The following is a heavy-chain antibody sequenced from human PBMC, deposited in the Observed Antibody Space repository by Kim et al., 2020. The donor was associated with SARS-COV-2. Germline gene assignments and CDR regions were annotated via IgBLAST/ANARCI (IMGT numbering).Heavy chain of an antibody. CDR1: GYSFTRYA. Sequence: ASVKVSCKASGYSFTRYAIHWVRQAPGQRLEWMGWINAGNGNTKYSQKFQGRVTITRDTSASTAYMELSSLTLEDTGVYYCARDRQGDVPAASVHGMDVWGKGTTVTVSS. D-gene: IGHD2-2*01. J-gene: IGHJ6*04. V-gene: IGHV1-3*01. CDR2: INAGNGNT. CDR3: ARDRQGDVPAASVHGMDV.